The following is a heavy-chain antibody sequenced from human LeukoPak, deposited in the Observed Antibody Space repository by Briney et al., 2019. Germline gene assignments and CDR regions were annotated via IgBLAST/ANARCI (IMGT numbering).Heavy chain of an antibody. CDR3: ARDGDRIGVADRNVNWFAT. D-gene: IGHD6-19*01. CDR2: INTYKGHT. V-gene: IGHV1-18*01. J-gene: IGHJ5*02. CDR1: GYIFTDYV. Sequence: ASVKVSCKASGYIFTDYVISWVRQAPGQGLEWMGWINTYKGHTSYLQKLQGRVTMTTDRFTSTGDMELRSLRSDDTAIYYCARDGDRIGVADRNVNWFATWGEGAPVTVSS.